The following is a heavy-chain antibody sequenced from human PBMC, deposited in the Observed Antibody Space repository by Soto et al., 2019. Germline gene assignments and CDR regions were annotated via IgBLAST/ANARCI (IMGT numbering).Heavy chain of an antibody. V-gene: IGHV4-61*01. CDR2: ISYSGST. CDR1: GGSVSSGTYY. J-gene: IGHJ4*02. CDR3: AREWSYFDY. Sequence: SETLSLTCTVSGGSVSSGTYYWSWIRQPPGKGLEWIGYISYSGSTDYNPSLKSRVTISVDTSKNQFSLKLNSVTAADTAVYYCAREWSYFDYWGQGTLVTVSS. D-gene: IGHD2-8*01.